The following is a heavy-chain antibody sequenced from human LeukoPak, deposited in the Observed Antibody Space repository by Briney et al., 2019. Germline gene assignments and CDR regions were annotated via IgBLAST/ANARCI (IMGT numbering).Heavy chain of an antibody. V-gene: IGHV1-2*02. D-gene: IGHD1-26*01. Sequence: ASVKVSCKASGYTFTGYYMHWVRQAPGQGLEWMGWINPNSGGTNYAQKFQGRVTMTRDTPISTAYMELSRLRSDDTAVYYCARDTLGSGSSSVLFLFDYWGQGTLVTVSS. CDR3: ARDTLGSGSSSVLFLFDY. CDR2: INPNSGGT. J-gene: IGHJ4*02. CDR1: GYTFTGYY.